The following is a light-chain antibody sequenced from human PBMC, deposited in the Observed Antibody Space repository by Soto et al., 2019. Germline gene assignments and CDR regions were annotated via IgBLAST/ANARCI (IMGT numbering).Light chain of an antibody. Sequence: DIQMTQSPSTLSGSVGDRVTITCRASQTISSWLAWYQQKPGKAPKLLIYKASTLKSGVPSRFSGSGSGTELTLTISSLQPDDFATYYCQHYNTYSEAFGQ. J-gene: IGKJ1*01. CDR1: QTISSW. V-gene: IGKV1-5*03. CDR2: KAS. CDR3: QHYNTYSEA.